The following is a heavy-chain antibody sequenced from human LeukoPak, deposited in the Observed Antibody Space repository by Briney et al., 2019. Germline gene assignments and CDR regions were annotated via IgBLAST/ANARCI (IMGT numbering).Heavy chain of an antibody. CDR3: ARRGSGSYYDYYYYYYMDV. CDR2: IYTSGST. Sequence: SETLSLTCTVSGGSISSYYWSWIRQPAGKGLEWIGRIYTSGSTNYNPSLKSRVTMSVDTSKNQFSLKLSSVTAADTAVYYCARRGSGSYYDYYYYYYMDVWGKGTTVTISS. D-gene: IGHD1-26*01. CDR1: GGSISSYY. V-gene: IGHV4-4*07. J-gene: IGHJ6*03.